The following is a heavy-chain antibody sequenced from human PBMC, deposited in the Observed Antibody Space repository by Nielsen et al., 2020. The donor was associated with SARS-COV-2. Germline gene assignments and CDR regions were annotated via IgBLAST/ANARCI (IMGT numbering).Heavy chain of an antibody. D-gene: IGHD3/OR15-3a*01. J-gene: IGHJ6*02. CDR1: GYTFSNYA. CDR3: ARARATIFGLVMSYGMDV. V-gene: IGHV1-2*06. Sequence: SVKVSCKASGYTFSNYAMNWVRQAPGQGLEWMGRINPYSGGTNYAQKFQGTVTMTRDASISTVYMELTSDDTAVYYCARARATIFGLVMSYGMDVWGQGTTVAVSS. CDR2: INPYSGGT.